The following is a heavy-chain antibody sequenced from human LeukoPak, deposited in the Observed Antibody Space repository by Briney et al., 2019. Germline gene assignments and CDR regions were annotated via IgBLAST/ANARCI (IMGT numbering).Heavy chain of an antibody. CDR3: IASSGSDAFDI. CDR1: GFTFSNAW. J-gene: IGHJ3*02. Sequence: GGSLRLSCAASGFTFSNAWMSWVRQAPGKGLEWVGRIISKTAGETTHYAAPVKGRFTVSRDDSKNTLYLQMSSLKTEDTALYYCIASSGSDAFDIWGQGTLVTVSS. CDR2: IISKTAGETT. V-gene: IGHV3-15*01. D-gene: IGHD3-22*01.